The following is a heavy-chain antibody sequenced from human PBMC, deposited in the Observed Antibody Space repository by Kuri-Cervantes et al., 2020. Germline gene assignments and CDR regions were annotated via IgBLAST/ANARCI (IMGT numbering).Heavy chain of an antibody. CDR3: ARRGIAAAAPFDY. Sequence: SQTLSLTCAFYGGSFSGYYWSWIRQPPGKGLEWTGEINHSGSTNYNPSLKSRVTISVDTSKNQFSLKLSSVTAADTAVYYCARRGIAAAAPFDYWGQGTLVTVSS. V-gene: IGHV4-34*01. J-gene: IGHJ4*02. CDR1: GGSFSGYY. CDR2: INHSGST. D-gene: IGHD6-13*01.